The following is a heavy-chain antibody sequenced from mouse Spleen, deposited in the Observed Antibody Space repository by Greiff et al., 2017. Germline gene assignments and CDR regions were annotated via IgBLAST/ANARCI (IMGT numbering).Heavy chain of an antibody. CDR3: ARQMGNYLYYAMDY. Sequence: EVKLVESGGGLVKLGGSLKLSCAASGFTFSSYYMSWVRQTPEKRLELVAAINSNGGSTYYPDTVKGRFTISRDNAKNTLYLQMSSLKSEDTALYYCARQMGNYLYYAMDYWGQGTSVTVSS. CDR1: GFTFSSYY. J-gene: IGHJ4*01. CDR2: INSNGGST. D-gene: IGHD2-1*01. V-gene: IGHV5-6-2*01.